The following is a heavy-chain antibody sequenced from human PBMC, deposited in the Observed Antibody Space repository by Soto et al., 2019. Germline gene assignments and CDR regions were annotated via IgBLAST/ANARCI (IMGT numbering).Heavy chain of an antibody. CDR2: INHSGST. Sequence: SETLSLTCAVYGGSFSGYYWSWIRQPPGKGLEWIGEINHSGSTNYNPSLKSRVTISVDTSKNQFSLKLSSVTAADTAVYYCARDLRGLFDRGPQGWFDPWGQGTLVTVS. CDR3: ARDLRGLFDRGPQGWFDP. CDR1: GGSFSGYY. J-gene: IGHJ5*02. D-gene: IGHD3-10*01. V-gene: IGHV4-34*09.